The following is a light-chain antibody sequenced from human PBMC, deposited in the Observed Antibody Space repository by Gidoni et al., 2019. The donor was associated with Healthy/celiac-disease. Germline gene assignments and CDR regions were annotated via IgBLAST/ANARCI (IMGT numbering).Light chain of an antibody. CDR2: KAS. Sequence: TQMTQSPSTLSASLGHRATITRRASQSISSWLAWYQQKPGKAPKLLIYKASSLESGVPSRFGGSGSGTEFTLTISSLQPDDCATYYCQQYNSYLWTFGQGTKVEIK. CDR1: QSISSW. CDR3: QQYNSYLWT. J-gene: IGKJ1*01. V-gene: IGKV1-5*03.